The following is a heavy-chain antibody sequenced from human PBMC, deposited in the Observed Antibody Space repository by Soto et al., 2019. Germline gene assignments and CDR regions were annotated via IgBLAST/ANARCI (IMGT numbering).Heavy chain of an antibody. V-gene: IGHV1-69*15. J-gene: IGHJ5*02. Sequence: QVQLVQSGAEVKKPGSSVKVSCKASGGTFSNYAITWVRQAPGQGLEWLGRIIPIFGTRDYAQKFQGRVTITADDSTTTAYMELSSLRSDDTAVYYCAKDGGREDYFGNWFDPWGQGTLVTVSS. D-gene: IGHD2-15*01. CDR2: IIPIFGTR. CDR1: GGTFSNYA. CDR3: AKDGGREDYFGNWFDP.